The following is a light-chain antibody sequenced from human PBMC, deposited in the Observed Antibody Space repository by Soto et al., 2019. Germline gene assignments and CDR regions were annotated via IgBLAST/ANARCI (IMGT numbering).Light chain of an antibody. CDR3: SSYTSSNTYV. CDR1: SSDVGSYNR. V-gene: IGLV2-18*02. CDR2: DVS. J-gene: IGLJ1*01. Sequence: QSALTQPRSVPGSPGHSVAISCTGTSSDVGSYNRVSWYQQPPGSAPKLMIYDVSNRPSGVPDRFSGSKSGNAASLTISGLQAEDEADYYCSSYTSSNTYVFGTGTKVTVL.